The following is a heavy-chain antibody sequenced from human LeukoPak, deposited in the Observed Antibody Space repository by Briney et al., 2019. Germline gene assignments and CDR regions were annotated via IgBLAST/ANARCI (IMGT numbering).Heavy chain of an antibody. D-gene: IGHD5-18*01. CDR1: GFTFSRNA. J-gene: IGHJ4*02. Sequence: RPGGSLRLSCSASGFTFSRNALHWVRQAPGKGLEYVSGISSDGGSTYYADSVRGRSTISRDNSKNTLYLQMSSLRHEDTAEYYCVKDLTAMDDYWGQGTLVTVSS. CDR3: VKDLTAMDDY. CDR2: ISSDGGST. V-gene: IGHV3-64D*06.